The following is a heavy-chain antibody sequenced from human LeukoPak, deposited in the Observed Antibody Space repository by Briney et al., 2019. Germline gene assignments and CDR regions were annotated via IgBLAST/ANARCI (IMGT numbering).Heavy chain of an antibody. Sequence: PSETLSLTCAVSGGSISSSNWWSWVRQPPGKGLEWIGEIYHSGSTNYNPSLKSRVTISVDKSKNQFSLKLSSVTAADTAVYYCARDLASCAGDCYSDGFDHWGQGTLVTVSS. D-gene: IGHD2-21*02. V-gene: IGHV4-4*02. J-gene: IGHJ4*02. CDR2: IYHSGST. CDR1: GGSISSSNW. CDR3: ARDLASCAGDCYSDGFDH.